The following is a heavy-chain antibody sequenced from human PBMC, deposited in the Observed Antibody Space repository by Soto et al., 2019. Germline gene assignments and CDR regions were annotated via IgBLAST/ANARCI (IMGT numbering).Heavy chain of an antibody. CDR2: ISPNGQGI. V-gene: IGHV3-23*01. D-gene: IGHD4-4*01. J-gene: IGHJ4*02. Sequence: PGGSLRLSCGVSGFTVTSNGVSWVRQAPGKGLEWVSAISPNGQGIWYADSVKGRFTISRDISRNTVFLQMDSLRAEDTAVYYCAKDRQYPWDYFDYWGQGTLVTVSS. CDR3: AKDRQYPWDYFDY. CDR1: GFTVTSNG.